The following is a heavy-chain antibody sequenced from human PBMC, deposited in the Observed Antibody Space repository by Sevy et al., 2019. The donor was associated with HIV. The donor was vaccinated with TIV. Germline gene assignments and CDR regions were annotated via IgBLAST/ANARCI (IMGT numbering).Heavy chain of an antibody. V-gene: IGHV1-8*01. D-gene: IGHD5-12*01. CDR2: MNPNSGNT. CDR3: ARGERGLRSGYDSESGENNY. CDR1: GYTFTSYD. Sequence: ASVKVSCKASGYTFTSYDINWVRQATGQGLEWMGWMNPNSGNTGYAQKFQGRVTMTRNTSISTAYMELGSLRSEDTAVYYCARGERGLRSGYDSESGENNYWGQGTLVTVSS. J-gene: IGHJ4*02.